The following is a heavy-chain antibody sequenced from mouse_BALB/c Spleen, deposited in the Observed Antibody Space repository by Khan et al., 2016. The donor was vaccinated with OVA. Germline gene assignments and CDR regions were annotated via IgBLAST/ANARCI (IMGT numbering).Heavy chain of an antibody. D-gene: IGHD2-10*02. CDR3: ARDQYGNYFYAMDY. J-gene: IGHJ4*01. CDR1: GYTFTSYW. CDR2: IDPSDSET. V-gene: IGHV1-69*02. Sequence: QVQLQQPGAELVKPGAPVKLSCKASGYTFTSYWMKWVKQRPGRGLEWIGRIDPSDSETHYNQKFKDKATLTVDKSSSTAYIQLSSLTSEDSAVYYCARDQYGNYFYAMDYWGQGTSVTVSS.